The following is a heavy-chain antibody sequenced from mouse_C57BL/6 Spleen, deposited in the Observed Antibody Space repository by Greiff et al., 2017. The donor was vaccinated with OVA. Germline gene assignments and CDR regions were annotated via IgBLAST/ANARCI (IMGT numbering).Heavy chain of an antibody. CDR3: ARSYFDY. Sequence: QVQLQQSGPGLVQPSQSLSITCTVSGFSLTSYGVHWVRQSPGKGLEWLGVLWSGGSTDYNAAFITRLSISKDNSKSQVFFKMNSLQADDTAIYYCARSYFDYWGQGTTLTVSS. CDR1: GFSLTSYG. CDR2: LWSGGST. J-gene: IGHJ2*01. V-gene: IGHV2-2*01.